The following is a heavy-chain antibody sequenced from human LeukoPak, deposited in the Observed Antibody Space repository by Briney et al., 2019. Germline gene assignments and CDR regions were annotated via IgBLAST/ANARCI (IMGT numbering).Heavy chain of an antibody. V-gene: IGHV3-23*01. D-gene: IGHD3-22*01. CDR3: AKGGYYDSSGYYYVWSNAFDI. CDR1: GFTPSSYA. Sequence: PGGSLRLSCAASGFTPSSYAMSWVRQAPGEGLEWGSAISGSGGSTYYTGSVRGPFTLSRDNSNNTLYLQMNRLRAEDTAVYYCAKGGYYDSSGYYYVWSNAFDIWGQGTMVTVSS. CDR2: ISGSGGST. J-gene: IGHJ3*02.